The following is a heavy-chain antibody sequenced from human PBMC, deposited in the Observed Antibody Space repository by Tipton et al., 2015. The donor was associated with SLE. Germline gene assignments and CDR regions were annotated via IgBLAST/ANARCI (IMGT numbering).Heavy chain of an antibody. D-gene: IGHD1-1*01. V-gene: IGHV4-59*01. CDR1: GASISTYY. J-gene: IGHJ6*03. Sequence: GLVKPSETLSLTCTVSGASISTYYWTWIRQHPGKGLEWIGYIYYSGSTNYNPSLKSRVTISVDTSKNQFSLKLSSVTAADTAMYYCARVPGLERSYYSYYYMDVWGKGTTVTVSS. CDR2: IYYSGST. CDR3: ARVPGLERSYYSYYYMDV.